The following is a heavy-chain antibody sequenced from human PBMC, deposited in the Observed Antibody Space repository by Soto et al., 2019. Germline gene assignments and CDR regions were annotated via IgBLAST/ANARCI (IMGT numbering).Heavy chain of an antibody. CDR2: IIPILGIA. V-gene: IGHV1-69*02. Sequence: SVKVSCKASGGTFSSYTISWVRQAPGQGLEWMGRIIPILGIANYAQKFQGRVTITADKSTSTAYMELSSLRPEDTALYYCARGLAEGSYSYGMDVWGQGTTVTVSS. J-gene: IGHJ6*02. CDR1: GGTFSSYT. D-gene: IGHD2-21*01. CDR3: ARGLAEGSYSYGMDV.